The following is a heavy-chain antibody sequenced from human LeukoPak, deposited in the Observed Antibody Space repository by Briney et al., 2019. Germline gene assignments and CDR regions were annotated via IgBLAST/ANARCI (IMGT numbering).Heavy chain of an antibody. V-gene: IGHV4-39*01. D-gene: IGHD3-10*01. J-gene: IGHJ3*02. Sequence: SETLSLTCTVSSGSISSSTYYWGWIRQPPGKGLEWIGSIYFSGNTFYNPSLKSRVTISVDTSKNQISLKLSSVTAADTAVYYCARHYHYGSGSYMPSHIWGQGTMVTVSS. CDR2: IYFSGNT. CDR1: SGSISSSTYY. CDR3: ARHYHYGSGSYMPSHI.